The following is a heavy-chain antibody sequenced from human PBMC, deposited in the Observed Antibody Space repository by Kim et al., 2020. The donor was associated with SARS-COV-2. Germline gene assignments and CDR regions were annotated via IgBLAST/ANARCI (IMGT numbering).Heavy chain of an antibody. Sequence: SVKVSCKASGGTFSSYAISWVRQAPGQGLEWMGGIIPIFGTANYAQKFQGRVTITADESTSTAYMELSSLRSEDTAVYYCARDQGLQLILNYYYYGMDVWGQGTTVTVSS. CDR3: ARDQGLQLILNYYYYGMDV. CDR2: IIPIFGTA. V-gene: IGHV1-69*13. D-gene: IGHD5-12*01. CDR1: GGTFSSYA. J-gene: IGHJ6*02.